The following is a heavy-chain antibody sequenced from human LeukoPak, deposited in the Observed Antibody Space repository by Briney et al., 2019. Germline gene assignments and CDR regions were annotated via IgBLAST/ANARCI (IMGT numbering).Heavy chain of an antibody. V-gene: IGHV1-18*01. CDR2: ISTYNADT. D-gene: IGHD4-11*01. CDR1: GYTFTSYG. CDR3: ARARSTTVTYFDY. J-gene: IGHJ4*02. Sequence: ASVKVSCKASGYTFTSYGISWVRQAPGQGLEWMGWISTYNADTDYAQNLQGRVTMTTDTSASTAYMELSSLRSEDTAVYYCARARSTTVTYFDYWGQGTLVTVSS.